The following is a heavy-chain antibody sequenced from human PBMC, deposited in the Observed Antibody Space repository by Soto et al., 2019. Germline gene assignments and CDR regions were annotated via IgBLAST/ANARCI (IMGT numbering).Heavy chain of an antibody. CDR1: GYTFTSYG. CDR2: ISAYNGNT. Sequence: ASVKVSCKASGYTFTSYGISWVRQAPGQGLEWMGWISAYNGNTNYAQKLQGRVTMTTDTSPSTAFMELRSLRSDDTAVYYCARDRKNYYGSGVSLDAFDIWGQGTMVTVSS. V-gene: IGHV1-18*01. CDR3: ARDRKNYYGSGVSLDAFDI. D-gene: IGHD3-10*01. J-gene: IGHJ3*02.